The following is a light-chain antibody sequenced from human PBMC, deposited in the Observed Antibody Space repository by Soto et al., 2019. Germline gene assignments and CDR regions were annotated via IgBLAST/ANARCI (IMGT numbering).Light chain of an antibody. V-gene: IGLV1-40*01. CDR2: GNS. CDR1: SSNIGAVYD. J-gene: IGLJ2*01. Sequence: QSVLTQPPSVSGAPGQRVTISCTGSSSNIGAVYDVHWYQQLPGTAPKLLIYGNSNRPSGVPDRFSGSKSGTSASLAITGLQAEDEADYYCQSYDSSLSGYVVFGGGTTLTVL. CDR3: QSYDSSLSGYVV.